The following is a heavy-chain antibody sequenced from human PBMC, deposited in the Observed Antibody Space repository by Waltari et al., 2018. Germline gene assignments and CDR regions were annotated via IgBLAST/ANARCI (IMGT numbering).Heavy chain of an antibody. Sequence: EVQLVESGGGLVQPGGSLRLACAASGFTLSIYWMRWVRQAPGKGPEWVANIKKDGSEEYYVDSVRGRFTISRDNAKNSLYLQMNSLRPEDTAVYYCARDQWFAFDIWGQGTMVTVSS. D-gene: IGHD3-22*01. CDR2: IKKDGSEE. CDR1: GFTLSIYW. CDR3: ARDQWFAFDI. J-gene: IGHJ3*02. V-gene: IGHV3-7*01.